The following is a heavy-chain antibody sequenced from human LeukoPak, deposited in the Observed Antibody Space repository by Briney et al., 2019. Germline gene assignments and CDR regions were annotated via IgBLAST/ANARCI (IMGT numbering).Heavy chain of an antibody. J-gene: IGHJ4*02. CDR3: VRDHLFAFDY. CDR2: IGGNTGII. Sequence: GGSLRLSCEASGFTFNIFSMNWVRRAPGKGLEWLSYIGGNTGIIWYADSVKGRFTISRDNAKNSLYLQMNSLGVEDTAVYFCVRDHLFAFDYWGRGALVTVSS. V-gene: IGHV3-48*01. CDR1: GFTFNIFS.